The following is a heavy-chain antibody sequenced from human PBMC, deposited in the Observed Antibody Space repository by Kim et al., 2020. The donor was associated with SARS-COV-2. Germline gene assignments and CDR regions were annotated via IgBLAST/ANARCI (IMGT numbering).Heavy chain of an antibody. CDR3: ARVVRPEKIRLRSSTGLSDY. CDR2: MNPNSGNT. CDR1: GYTFTSYD. Sequence: ASVKVSCKASGYTFTSYDINWVRQATGQGLEWMGWMNPNSGNTGYAQKFQGRVTMTRNTSISTAYMELSSLRSEDTAVYYCARVVRPEKIRLRSSTGLSDYWGQGTLVTVSS. J-gene: IGHJ4*02. D-gene: IGHD4-17*01. V-gene: IGHV1-8*01.